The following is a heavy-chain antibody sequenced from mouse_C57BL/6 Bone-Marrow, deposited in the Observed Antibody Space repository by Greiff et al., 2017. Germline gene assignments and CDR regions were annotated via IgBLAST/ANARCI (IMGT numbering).Heavy chain of an antibody. Sequence: DVQLVESGGGLVKPGGSLKLSCAASGFTFSDYGMHWVRQAPEKGLEWVAYISSGSSTIYYADTVKGRFTISRDNAKNTLFLQMTSLRSEDTAMYYCARDYGSSGVYWYFEVWGTGTTVTVSS. CDR1: GFTFSDYG. V-gene: IGHV5-17*01. CDR2: ISSGSSTI. D-gene: IGHD1-1*01. J-gene: IGHJ1*03. CDR3: ARDYGSSGVYWYFEV.